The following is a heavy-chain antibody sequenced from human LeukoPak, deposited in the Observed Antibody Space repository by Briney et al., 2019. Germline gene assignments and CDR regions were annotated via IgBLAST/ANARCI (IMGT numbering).Heavy chain of an antibody. D-gene: IGHD3-22*01. J-gene: IGHJ4*02. CDR3: ATRRSLWGYDSSGYYSPFDY. V-gene: IGHV1-24*01. CDR2: FDPEDGET. CDR1: GYTLTELS. Sequence: ASVKVSCKVSGYTLTELSMHWVRQAPGKGREWRGGFDPEDGETIYAQKFQGRVTMTEDTSTDTAYMELSSLRSEDTAVYYCATRRSLWGYDSSGYYSPFDYWGQGTLVTVSS.